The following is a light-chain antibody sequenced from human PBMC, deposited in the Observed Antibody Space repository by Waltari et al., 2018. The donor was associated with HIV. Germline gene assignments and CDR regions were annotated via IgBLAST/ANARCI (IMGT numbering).Light chain of an antibody. CDR1: INDVGGYNY. V-gene: IGLV2-14*03. CDR3: ESYTSTSVWV. Sequence: QSALTQPASVSVSPGQSITISCTGSINDVGGYNYVSCYQQHPGKAPRLMIYDVSTRPSGVSVRFSGSKSGATASLTISGLQPGDEADYYCESYTSTSVWVFGGGTRLTVL. J-gene: IGLJ3*02. CDR2: DVS.